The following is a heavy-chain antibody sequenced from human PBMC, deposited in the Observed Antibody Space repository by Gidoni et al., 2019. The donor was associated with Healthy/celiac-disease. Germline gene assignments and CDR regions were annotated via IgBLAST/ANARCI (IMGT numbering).Heavy chain of an antibody. CDR3: ARENDYGDYRVVYFDY. V-gene: IGHV3-33*01. Sequence: QVQLVESGGGVVQPGRSLRLSCAASGFTFSSYGMHWVRQAPGKGLEWVAVIWYDGSNKYYADSVKGRFTISRDNSKNTLYLQMNSLRAEDTAVYYCARENDYGDYRVVYFDYWGQGTLVTVSS. J-gene: IGHJ4*02. CDR1: GFTFSSYG. D-gene: IGHD4-17*01. CDR2: IWYDGSNK.